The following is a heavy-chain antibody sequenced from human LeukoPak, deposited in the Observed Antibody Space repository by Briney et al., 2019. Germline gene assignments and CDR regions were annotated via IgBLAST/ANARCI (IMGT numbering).Heavy chain of an antibody. CDR2: IHHSGNT. D-gene: IGHD3-22*01. CDR1: GGSISSGGYS. V-gene: IGHV4-30-2*01. Sequence: SETLSLTCAVSGGSISSGGYSFKWIRQPPGGGLEWIGYIHHSGNTYSNPSLKGRVTISVDRSKNHFSLKLTSVTAADTALYYCGLYYYDSSGYSDYWGQGTLVTVSS. CDR3: GLYYYDSSGYSDY. J-gene: IGHJ4*02.